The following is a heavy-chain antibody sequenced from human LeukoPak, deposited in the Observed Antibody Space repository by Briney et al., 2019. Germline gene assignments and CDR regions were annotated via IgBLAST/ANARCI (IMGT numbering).Heavy chain of an antibody. V-gene: IGHV3-23*01. Sequence: PGGSLRLSCAASGFTFSSSAMSWVRQAPGKGLEWVSIISDTGGSYCLATSLNAPFTISRTKSKNPLFLQINRLSAEATAVYYCAKGLGYHNSWYSPWFDHWGQGILVSVSS. D-gene: IGHD6-13*01. J-gene: IGHJ5*02. CDR2: ISDTGGSY. CDR3: AKGLGYHNSWYSPWFDH. CDR1: GFTFSSSA.